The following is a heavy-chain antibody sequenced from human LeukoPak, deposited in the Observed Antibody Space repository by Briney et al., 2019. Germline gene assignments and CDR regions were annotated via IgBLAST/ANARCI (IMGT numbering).Heavy chain of an antibody. V-gene: IGHV4-30-2*01. CDR1: GGSISSGGYY. J-gene: IGHJ4*02. Sequence: SETLSLTCTVSGGSISSGGYYWSWIRQPPGKGLGWIGYIYHSGSTYYNPSLKSRVTISVDRSKNQFSLKLSSVTAADTAVYYCARDQGSRLDYWGQGTLVTVSS. CDR3: ARDQGSRLDY. D-gene: IGHD1-26*01. CDR2: IYHSGST.